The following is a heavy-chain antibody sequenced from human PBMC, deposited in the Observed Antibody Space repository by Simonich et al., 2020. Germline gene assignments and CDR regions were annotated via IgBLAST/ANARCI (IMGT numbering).Heavy chain of an antibody. CDR1: GGSISSYY. Sequence: QVQLQESGPGLVKPSETLSLTCPVSGGSISSYYWSWIRQPPGKGLEWIGYIYSSGSNNYNPSLKSRVTISVDTSKNQFSLKLSSVTAADTAVYYCARGGLYFDYWGQGTLVTVSS. CDR3: ARGGLYFDY. CDR2: IYSSGSN. J-gene: IGHJ4*02. V-gene: IGHV4-59*01. D-gene: IGHD2-15*01.